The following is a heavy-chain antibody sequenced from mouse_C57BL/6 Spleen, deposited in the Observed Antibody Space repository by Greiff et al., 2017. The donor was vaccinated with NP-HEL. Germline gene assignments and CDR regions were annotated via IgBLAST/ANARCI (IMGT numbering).Heavy chain of an antibody. J-gene: IGHJ3*01. CDR1: GYTFTDYN. V-gene: IGHV1-18*01. Sequence: EVQLQQSGPELVKPGASVKIPCKASGYTFTDYNMDWVKQSHGKSLEWIGDINPNNGGPIYNQKFKGKATLTVDKSSSTAYMALRSLTSEDTAVDDCARSAYCYGSTSVAYWGQGTLVTVSA. CDR2: INPNNGGP. D-gene: IGHD1-1*01. CDR3: ARSAYCYGSTSVAY.